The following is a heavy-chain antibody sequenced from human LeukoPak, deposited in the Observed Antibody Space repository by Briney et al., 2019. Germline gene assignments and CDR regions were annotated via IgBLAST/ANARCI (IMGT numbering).Heavy chain of an antibody. D-gene: IGHD6-13*01. J-gene: IGHJ3*02. CDR2: VHPGNSDT. Sequence: GESLKISCKASGYSFTTYWIGWVRQMPGKGLEWMAIVHPGNSDTKYSPSFQGQVTISADKSISTAYLQWSNLKASDTAIYYCARPRLAAAGSAFGIWGQGTMVTVSS. V-gene: IGHV5-51*01. CDR3: ARPRLAAAGSAFGI. CDR1: GYSFTTYW.